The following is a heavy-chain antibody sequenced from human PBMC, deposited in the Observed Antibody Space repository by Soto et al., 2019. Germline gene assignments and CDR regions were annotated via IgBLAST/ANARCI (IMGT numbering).Heavy chain of an antibody. D-gene: IGHD4-17*01. J-gene: IGHJ6*02. CDR2: IFKNGVT. V-gene: IGHV3-53*01. CDR3: ARFDYGDYYYYGLDL. Sequence: GGSLRLSCTASGFSVSANYINWVRQPPGEALNWLSVIFKNGVTHYANSVRGRFTVSRDDSKNTVFLDMDSLRAEDTAIYYCARFDYGDYYYYGLDLWGQGTTVTVSS. CDR1: GFSVSANY.